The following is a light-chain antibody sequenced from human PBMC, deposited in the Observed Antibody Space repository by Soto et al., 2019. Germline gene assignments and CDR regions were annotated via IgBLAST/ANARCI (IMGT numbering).Light chain of an antibody. Sequence: EIVMTQSPATLSVSPGERVTLSCRASQSVRSNLAWYQQKPGQAPRLLIYGASTRATGLPARFSGSGSGTDFTLTISSLRSEDFAVYYCQQRSNWPWTFGQGTKVDI. CDR3: QQRSNWPWT. J-gene: IGKJ1*01. CDR1: QSVRSN. V-gene: IGKV3-15*01. CDR2: GAS.